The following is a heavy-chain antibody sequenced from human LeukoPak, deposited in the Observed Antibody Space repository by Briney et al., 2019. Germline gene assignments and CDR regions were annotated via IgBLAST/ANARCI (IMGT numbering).Heavy chain of an antibody. CDR1: GFTFSSYW. CDR3: ARARIALTVAGTVL. J-gene: IGHJ4*02. Sequence: HPGGSLRLSCAASGFTFSSYWMSWVRQAPGKGLEWVANIKQDGSEKYYVDSVKGRFTISRDNAKNSLYLQMNSLRAEDTAVYYCARARIALTVAGTVLWGQGALVTVSS. V-gene: IGHV3-7*01. CDR2: IKQDGSEK. D-gene: IGHD6-19*01.